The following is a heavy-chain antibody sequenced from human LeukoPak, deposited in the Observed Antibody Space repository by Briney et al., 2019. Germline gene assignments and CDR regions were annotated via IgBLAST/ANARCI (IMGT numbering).Heavy chain of an antibody. CDR2: INSKSGGT. CDR1: EYIFTDYY. J-gene: IGHJ5*02. V-gene: IGHV1-2*02. D-gene: IGHD6-13*01. CDR3: ATGIAAAGPANWFDP. Sequence: GASVKVSCKASEYIFTDYYIHWVRQAPGQGLEWMGWINSKSGGTNYAQKFQGRVTMTRDTSISTAYMELSRLRSDDTAVYYCATGIAAAGPANWFDPWGQGTLVTVSS.